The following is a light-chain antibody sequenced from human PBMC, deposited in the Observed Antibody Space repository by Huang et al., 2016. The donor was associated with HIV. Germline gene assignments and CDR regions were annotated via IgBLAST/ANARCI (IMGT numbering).Light chain of an antibody. CDR3: MQGTHWWA. J-gene: IGKJ1*01. CDR1: EGLVYTDGNMY. V-gene: IGKV2-30*01. Sequence: DVVMTQFPLSLAVTFGQPASMSCRSSEGLVYTDGNMYLSWFHLRPGQSPRRLISRVSDRDSGVPDRFSGSGSGTEFTLNISRVEAEDVGSYYCMQGTHWWAFGQGTKVEI. CDR2: RVS.